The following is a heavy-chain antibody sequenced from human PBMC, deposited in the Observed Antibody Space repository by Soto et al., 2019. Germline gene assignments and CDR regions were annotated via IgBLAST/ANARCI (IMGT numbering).Heavy chain of an antibody. CDR3: ARDRVAGIWGDAFDI. J-gene: IGHJ3*02. D-gene: IGHD3-16*01. V-gene: IGHV1-18*04. CDR1: GYTFTNHG. Sequence: QVQLVQSGTEVKKPGASVKVSCKTSGYTFTNHGINWVRQAPGQGLEWMGWINPYNANTHYAQKLQGRVTMTTDTSTATAYTDLRTLTSGDTAVYYWARDRVAGIWGDAFDIWGQGTVVSVSS. CDR2: INPYNANT.